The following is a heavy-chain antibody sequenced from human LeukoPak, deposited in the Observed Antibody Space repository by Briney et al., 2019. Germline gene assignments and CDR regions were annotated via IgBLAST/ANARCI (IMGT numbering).Heavy chain of an antibody. CDR1: GFTFSSYS. D-gene: IGHD3-22*01. Sequence: GGSLRLSCAASGFTFSSYSMNWVRQAPGKGLEWVSSISSSSSYIYYADSVKGRFTISRDNAKNSLYLQMNSLTAEDTAVYYCARDLDSSGYYYSFDYWGQGTLVTGSS. J-gene: IGHJ4*02. CDR2: ISSSSSYI. CDR3: ARDLDSSGYYYSFDY. V-gene: IGHV3-21*01.